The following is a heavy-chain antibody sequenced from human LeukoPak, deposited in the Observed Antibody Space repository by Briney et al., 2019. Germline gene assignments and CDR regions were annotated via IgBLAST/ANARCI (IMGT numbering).Heavy chain of an antibody. J-gene: IGHJ2*01. Sequence: SETLSLTCTVSGGSISGYYYNWIRQPPGKGLEWIGYIYYSGSTNYNPSLKSRVTISLDTSKNQFSLKLSSVTTADTAVYYCARSVVTLYWYFDLWGRGTLVTISS. D-gene: IGHD4-23*01. CDR2: IYYSGST. V-gene: IGHV4-59*01. CDR1: GGSISGYY. CDR3: ARSVVTLYWYFDL.